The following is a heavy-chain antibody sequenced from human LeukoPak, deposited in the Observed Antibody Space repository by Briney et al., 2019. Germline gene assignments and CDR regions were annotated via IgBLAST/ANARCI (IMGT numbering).Heavy chain of an antibody. Sequence: SGGSLRLSCAASGFTFSSYSMNWVRQAPGKGLEWVSSISSSSSYIYYADSVKGRFTISRDNAKNSLYLQMNSLRAEDTAVYYCARGGEIAVAGTVYYYYAMDVWGQGTTVTVSS. CDR1: GFTFSSYS. CDR2: ISSSSSYI. V-gene: IGHV3-21*01. D-gene: IGHD6-19*01. J-gene: IGHJ6*02. CDR3: ARGGEIAVAGTVYYYYAMDV.